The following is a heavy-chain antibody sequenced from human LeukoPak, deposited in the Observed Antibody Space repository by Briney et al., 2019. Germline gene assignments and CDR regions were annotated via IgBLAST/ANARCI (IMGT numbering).Heavy chain of an antibody. J-gene: IGHJ4*02. Sequence: GSLRLSCAASGFTVSSNYMSWIRQPPGKGLEWIGYIYYSGSTNYNPSLKSRVTISVDTSKNQFSLKLSSVTAADTAVYYCARVNYYDSSGYYYPEYWGQGTLVTVSS. CDR1: GFTVSSNY. D-gene: IGHD3-22*01. V-gene: IGHV4-59*02. CDR2: IYYSGST. CDR3: ARVNYYDSSGYYYPEY.